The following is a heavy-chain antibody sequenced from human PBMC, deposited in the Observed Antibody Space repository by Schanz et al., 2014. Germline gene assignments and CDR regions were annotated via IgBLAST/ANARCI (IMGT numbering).Heavy chain of an antibody. D-gene: IGHD3-16*01. CDR3: AKRRLGELSDFDI. CDR2: ISGSGGST. CDR1: GFSLDIFA. Sequence: EVHLLESGGGLVEPGGSLRLSCATSGFSLDIFAVSWVRQAPGKGLEWVSAISGSGGSTYYADSVKGRFTISRDNSKNTLYLQMNSLRAEDTAVYCGAKRRLGELSDFDIWGQGTMVTGSS. J-gene: IGHJ3*02. V-gene: IGHV3-23*01.